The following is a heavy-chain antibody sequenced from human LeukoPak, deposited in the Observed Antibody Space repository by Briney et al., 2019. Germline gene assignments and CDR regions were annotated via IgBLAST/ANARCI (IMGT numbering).Heavy chain of an antibody. CDR1: EFTFGNYG. CDR2: IRYDESNE. Sequence: GGSLRLSCAASEFTFGNYGMHWVRQAPGKGLEWVAFIRYDESNEYYADSVKGRFTISRDDAKNSLYLEMSSLRVEDTAVYYCAKDATGWSRDYWGQGTLVTVSS. V-gene: IGHV3-30*02. CDR3: AKDATGWSRDY. J-gene: IGHJ4*02. D-gene: IGHD2-15*01.